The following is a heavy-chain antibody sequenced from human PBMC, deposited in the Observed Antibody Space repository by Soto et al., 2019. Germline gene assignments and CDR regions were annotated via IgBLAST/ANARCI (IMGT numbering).Heavy chain of an antibody. CDR2: ISYDGSNK. J-gene: IGHJ4*02. D-gene: IGHD1-26*01. CDR3: AKLPSSYYYFDY. Sequence: GGSLRLSCAASGFTFSSYGMHWVRQAPGKGLEWVAVISYDGSNKYYADSVKGRFTISRDNSKNTLYLQMNSLRAEDTAVYYCAKLPSSYYYFDYWGQGTLVTVSS. V-gene: IGHV3-30*18. CDR1: GFTFSSYG.